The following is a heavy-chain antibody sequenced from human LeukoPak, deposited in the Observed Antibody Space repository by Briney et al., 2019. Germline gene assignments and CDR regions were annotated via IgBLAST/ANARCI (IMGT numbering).Heavy chain of an antibody. CDR1: GFTFSSHW. CDR2: ISSDASTT. Sequence: GGSLRLSCAASGFTFSSHWMHWVRQTPGKGLVWVSRISSDASTTNYADSVKGRFTISRDNAKNTLYLQMISLRAEDTAVYYCARDLAVATIGYFDYWGQGTLVTVSS. V-gene: IGHV3-74*01. CDR3: ARDLAVATIGYFDY. D-gene: IGHD5-12*01. J-gene: IGHJ4*02.